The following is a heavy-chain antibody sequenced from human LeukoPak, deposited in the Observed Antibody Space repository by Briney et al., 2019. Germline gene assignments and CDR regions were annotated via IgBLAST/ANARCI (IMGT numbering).Heavy chain of an antibody. CDR3: ARGPNSNWSGLDF. CDR1: GFSFSGHW. V-gene: IGHV3-74*01. J-gene: IGHJ4*02. CDR2: ISPTGSTT. Sequence: GGSLRLSCTASGFSFSGHWMHWARQLPGKGLVWVSRISPTGSTTSYADSVKGRFTVSRDNAKNTLYLQVNNLRAEDTAVYYCARGPNSNWSGLDFWGQGTLLTISS. D-gene: IGHD6-13*01.